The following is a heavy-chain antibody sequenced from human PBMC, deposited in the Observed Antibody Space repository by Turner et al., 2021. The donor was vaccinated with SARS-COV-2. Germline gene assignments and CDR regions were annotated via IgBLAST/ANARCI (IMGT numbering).Heavy chain of an antibody. CDR2: ISYDGSNN. D-gene: IGHD3-9*01. CDR1: GFTFSRYG. Sequence: CAASGFTFSRYGMNWVRQAPGKGLEWVAVISYDGSNNYYADSVKGRFTISRDNSKNTLYLQMNSLRAEDTAVYYCAKGSYYDILTGYYGLDYWGHGTLVTVSS. J-gene: IGHJ4*01. V-gene: IGHV3-30*18. CDR3: AKGSYYDILTGYYGLDY.